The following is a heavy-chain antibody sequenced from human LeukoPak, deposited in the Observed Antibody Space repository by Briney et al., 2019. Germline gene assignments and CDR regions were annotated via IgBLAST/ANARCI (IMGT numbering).Heavy chain of an antibody. Sequence: ASVKVSCKASGYTFNNYFISWVRQAPGQGLEWVGWISPHSHTTHYAEKVKGRFTMTTDTSTSTLYMDLISLRSDDTAVYFFAGSQSLQLWGRGT. CDR1: GYTFNNYF. CDR3: AGSQSLQL. V-gene: IGHV1-18*01. D-gene: IGHD1-1*01. J-gene: IGHJ4*02. CDR2: ISPHSHTT.